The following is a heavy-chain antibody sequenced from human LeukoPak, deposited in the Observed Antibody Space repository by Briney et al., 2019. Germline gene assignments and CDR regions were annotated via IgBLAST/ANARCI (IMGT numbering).Heavy chain of an antibody. CDR3: ARAMTTVTEGAFDI. V-gene: IGHV4-59*01. D-gene: IGHD4-17*01. J-gene: IGHJ3*02. Sequence: SETLSLTCTVSGGSIRSYYWNWIRQPPGKGLEWIGYIYYSGSTNYNPSLKSRVTISVDTSKNQFSLKLSSVTAADTAVYYCARAMTTVTEGAFDIWGQGTMVTVSS. CDR2: IYYSGST. CDR1: GGSIRSYY.